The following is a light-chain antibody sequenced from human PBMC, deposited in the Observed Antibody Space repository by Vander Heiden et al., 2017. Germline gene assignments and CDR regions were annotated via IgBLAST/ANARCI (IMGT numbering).Light chain of an antibody. V-gene: IGLV2-11*01. Sequence: QSALTHPRALSATPGRPHTIPCTGTSGDVGGDNYVSWYQQHPGKPHKVIIHDVTKRPSWVPDRFSGSTSGSTASPIISGLQPEDDADYYCRSSGGTYSCVFGGGTKVTVL. CDR1: SGDVGGDNY. CDR3: RSSGGTYSCV. CDR2: DVT. J-gene: IGLJ2*01.